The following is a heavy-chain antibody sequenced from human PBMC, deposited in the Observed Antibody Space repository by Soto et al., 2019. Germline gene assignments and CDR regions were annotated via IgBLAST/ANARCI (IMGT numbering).Heavy chain of an antibody. V-gene: IGHV1-18*01. Sequence: ASVKVSCKASGYTFTSYGISWVRQPPGQVLEWMGWISAYNGNTNYAQKLQGRVTMTTDTSTSTAYMELRSLRSDDTAVYYCARDILDGDYPPDAFDIWGQGTMVTVSS. D-gene: IGHD4-17*01. CDR3: ARDILDGDYPPDAFDI. CDR2: ISAYNGNT. J-gene: IGHJ3*02. CDR1: GYTFTSYG.